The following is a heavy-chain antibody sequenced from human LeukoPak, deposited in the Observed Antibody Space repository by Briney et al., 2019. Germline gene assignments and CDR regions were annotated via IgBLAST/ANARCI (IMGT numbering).Heavy chain of an antibody. Sequence: ASVKVSCKASGGTFSSYAISWVRQAPGQGLEWMGGIIPIFGTANYAQKFQGRATITADESTSTAYMELSSLRSEDTAVYYCARVEPDKGARRDGYNWNYWGQGTLVTVSP. D-gene: IGHD5-24*01. CDR3: ARVEPDKGARRDGYNWNY. V-gene: IGHV1-69*01. CDR1: GGTFSSYA. J-gene: IGHJ4*02. CDR2: IIPIFGTA.